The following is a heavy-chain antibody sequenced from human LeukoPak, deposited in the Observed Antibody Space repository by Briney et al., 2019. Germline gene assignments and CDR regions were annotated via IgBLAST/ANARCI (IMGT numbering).Heavy chain of an antibody. Sequence: ASVKVSCKASGGTFSSYAISWVRQAPGQGVEWMGGIIPIFGTANYAQKFQGRVTITADESTSTAYMELSSLRSEDTAVYYCARGVIRLFGVVIIDAFDIWGQGTMVTVSS. CDR3: ARGVIRLFGVVIIDAFDI. CDR2: IIPIFGTA. V-gene: IGHV1-69*13. D-gene: IGHD3-3*01. J-gene: IGHJ3*02. CDR1: GGTFSSYA.